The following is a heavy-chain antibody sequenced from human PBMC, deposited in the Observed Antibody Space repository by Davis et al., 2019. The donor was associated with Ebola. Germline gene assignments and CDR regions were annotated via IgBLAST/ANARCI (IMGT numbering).Heavy chain of an antibody. D-gene: IGHD4-17*01. CDR1: GGSISSSSHY. Sequence: MPSETLSLTCTVSGGSISSSSHYLTWIRQPPGKGLEWIGHIHYSGSTHYNPSLRSRVTISVDTSKNHFSLSLSSVTAADTAVYYCARMPTVTADHWYFDLWGRGTLVAVSS. J-gene: IGHJ2*01. V-gene: IGHV4-61*01. CDR2: IHYSGST. CDR3: ARMPTVTADHWYFDL.